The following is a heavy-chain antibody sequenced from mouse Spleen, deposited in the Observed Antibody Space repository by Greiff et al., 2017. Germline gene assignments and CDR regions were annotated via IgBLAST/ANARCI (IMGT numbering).Heavy chain of an antibody. Sequence: DVQLQESGPGLVKPSQSLSLTCSVTGYSITSGYYWNWIRQFPGNKLEWMGYISYDGSNNYNPSLKNRISITRDTSNNQFFLKLNSVTTEDTATYYCARGWSDFEYWGQGTTLTVSS. CDR1: GYSITSGYY. J-gene: IGHJ2*01. D-gene: IGHD1-1*02. CDR2: ISYDGSN. CDR3: ARGWSDFEY. V-gene: IGHV3-6*01.